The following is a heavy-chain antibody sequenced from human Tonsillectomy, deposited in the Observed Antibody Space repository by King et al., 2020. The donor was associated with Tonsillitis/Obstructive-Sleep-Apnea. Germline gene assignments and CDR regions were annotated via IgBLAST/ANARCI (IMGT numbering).Heavy chain of an antibody. CDR2: IKSKTDGGTT. CDR1: GFTFSNAW. D-gene: IGHD3-22*01. Sequence: VQLVESGGGLVKPGGSLRLSCAASGFTFSNAWMNWVRQAPGKGLEWVGRIKSKTDGGTTDYAATVKGRFTLSRDDSKNTLYLQMNSLKTEHTAVYSCTTNYYDSSGYYFVFDYWGQGTLVTVSS. J-gene: IGHJ4*02. V-gene: IGHV3-15*07. CDR3: TTNYYDSSGYYFVFDY.